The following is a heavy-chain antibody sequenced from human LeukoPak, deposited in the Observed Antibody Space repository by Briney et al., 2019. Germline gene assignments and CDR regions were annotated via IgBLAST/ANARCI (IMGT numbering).Heavy chain of an antibody. CDR3: ARDYGDSSGYYYVPSFDY. CDR1: GYTFTGYY. Sequence: ASVKVSCKASGYTFTGYYMHWVRQAPGQGLEWMGWINPNSGGTNYAQKFQGRVTMTRDTSISTDYMELSRLRSDDTAVYYCARDYGDSSGYYYVPSFDYWGQGTLVTVSS. CDR2: INPNSGGT. D-gene: IGHD3-22*01. J-gene: IGHJ4*02. V-gene: IGHV1-2*02.